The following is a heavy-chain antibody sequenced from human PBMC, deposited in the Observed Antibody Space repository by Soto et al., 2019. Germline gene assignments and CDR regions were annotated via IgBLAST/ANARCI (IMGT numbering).Heavy chain of an antibody. D-gene: IGHD6-13*01. Sequence: LSLTCTVSGGSISSYYWSWIRQPAGKGLEWIGRIYTSGSTNYNPSLKSRVTMSVDTSKNQFSLKLSSVTAADTAVYYCARDSRYSSSWYAPFDYWGQGTLVTVSS. CDR1: GGSISSYY. CDR3: ARDSRYSSSWYAPFDY. J-gene: IGHJ4*02. V-gene: IGHV4-4*07. CDR2: IYTSGST.